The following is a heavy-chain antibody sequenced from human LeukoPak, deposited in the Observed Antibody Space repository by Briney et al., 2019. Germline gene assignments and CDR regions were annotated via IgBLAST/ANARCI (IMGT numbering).Heavy chain of an antibody. CDR2: FDPEDGET. Sequence: ASVKVSCKVSGYTLTELSMHWVRQAPGKGLEWMGGFDPEDGETIYAQKFQGRVTMTEDTSTDTAYMELRSLRSDDTAVYYCARDSQEKVATIRGVDYWGQGTLVTVSS. V-gene: IGHV1-24*01. CDR3: ARDSQEKVATIRGVDY. CDR1: GYTLTELS. J-gene: IGHJ4*02. D-gene: IGHD5-12*01.